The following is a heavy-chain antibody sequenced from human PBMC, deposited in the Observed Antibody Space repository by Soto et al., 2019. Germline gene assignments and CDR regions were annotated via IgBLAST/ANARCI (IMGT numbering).Heavy chain of an antibody. Sequence: GGSLRLSCAASGFTFSSYGMHWVRQAPGKGLEWVAVIWYDGSNKYYADSVKGRFTISRDNSKNTLYLQMNSLRAEDTAVYYCAREEDYYDSSATYWGQGTLVTVSS. V-gene: IGHV3-33*01. CDR2: IWYDGSNK. CDR1: GFTFSSYG. CDR3: AREEDYYDSSATY. J-gene: IGHJ4*02. D-gene: IGHD3-22*01.